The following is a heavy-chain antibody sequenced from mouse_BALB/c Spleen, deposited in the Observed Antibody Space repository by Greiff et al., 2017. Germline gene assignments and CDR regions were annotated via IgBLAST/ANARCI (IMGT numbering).Heavy chain of an antibody. J-gene: IGHJ2*01. V-gene: IGHV5-17*02. CDR2: ISSGSSAI. D-gene: IGHD1-1*01. CDR1: GFTFSSFG. CDR3: ARDYYGSSFDY. Sequence: EVQRVESGGGLVQPGGSRKLSCAASGFTFSSFGMHWVRQAPEKGLEWVAYISSGSSAIYYADTVKGRFTISRDNPKNTLFLQMTSLRSEDTAMYYCARDYYGSSFDYWGQGTTLTVSS.